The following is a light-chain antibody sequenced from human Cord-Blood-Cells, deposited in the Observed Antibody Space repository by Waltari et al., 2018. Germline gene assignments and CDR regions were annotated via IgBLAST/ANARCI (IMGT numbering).Light chain of an antibody. CDR3: QQYNNWWT. CDR2: GAS. V-gene: IGKV3-15*01. J-gene: IGKJ1*01. CDR1: QSVSSN. Sequence: EIMLTQSPATLSVSPRERATLSCRASQSVSSNLAWYQQKPGQAPRLLIYGASTRATGIPARFSGSGSGTEFTLTISSLQSEDFAVYYCQQYNNWWTFGQGTKVEIK.